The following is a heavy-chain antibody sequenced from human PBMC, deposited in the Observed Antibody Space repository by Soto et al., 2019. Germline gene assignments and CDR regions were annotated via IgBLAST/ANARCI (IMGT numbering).Heavy chain of an antibody. J-gene: IGHJ3*02. CDR2: VYYSGYT. D-gene: IGHD4-17*01. Sequence: QVQLQESGPGLVKPSETLSLTCTVSSGSISTYYWSWIRQPPGKGLEWIGYVYYSGYTNYNPSLMSRVTISVATSKNQFSLKLTSVTAADTAVYYCARGLYGDYSWEASDIWGQGTMVTVSS. CDR1: SGSISTYY. CDR3: ARGLYGDYSWEASDI. V-gene: IGHV4-59*01.